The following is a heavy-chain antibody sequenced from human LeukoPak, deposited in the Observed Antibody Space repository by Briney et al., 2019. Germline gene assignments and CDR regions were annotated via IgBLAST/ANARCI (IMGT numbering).Heavy chain of an antibody. D-gene: IGHD3-10*01. CDR2: NHSGST. Sequence: NHSGSTNYNPSLKSRVTISVDTSKNQFSLKLSSVTAADTAVYYCARGRGYYYGSGSNYFDYWGQGTLVTVSS. V-gene: IGHV4-34*01. J-gene: IGHJ4*02. CDR3: ARGRGYYYGSGSNYFDY.